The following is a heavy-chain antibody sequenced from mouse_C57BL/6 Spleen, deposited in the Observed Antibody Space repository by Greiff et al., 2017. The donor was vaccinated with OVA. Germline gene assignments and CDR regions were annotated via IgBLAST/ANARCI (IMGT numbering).Heavy chain of an antibody. Sequence: DVKLQESGGGLVKPGGSLKLSCAASGFTFSSYAMSWVRQTPEKRLEWVATISDGGSYTYYPDNVKGRFTISRDNAKNNLYLQMSHLKSEDTAMYYCARDNYDGFAYWGQGTLVTVSA. CDR1: GFTFSSYA. D-gene: IGHD2-1*01. V-gene: IGHV5-4*01. CDR2: ISDGGSYT. J-gene: IGHJ3*01. CDR3: ARDNYDGFAY.